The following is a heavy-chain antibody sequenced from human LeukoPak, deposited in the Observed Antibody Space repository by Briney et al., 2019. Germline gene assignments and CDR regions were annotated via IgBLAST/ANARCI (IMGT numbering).Heavy chain of an antibody. V-gene: IGHV1-8*01. D-gene: IGHD6-13*01. Sequence: ASVKVSCKASGYTFTSYDINWVRQATGQGLEWMGWMNPNSGNTGYAQKFQGRVTMTRNTSISTAYMELSGLRSEDTAVYYCARSARWAEYFQHWGQGTLVTVSS. CDR1: GYTFTSYD. J-gene: IGHJ1*01. CDR2: MNPNSGNT. CDR3: ARSARWAEYFQH.